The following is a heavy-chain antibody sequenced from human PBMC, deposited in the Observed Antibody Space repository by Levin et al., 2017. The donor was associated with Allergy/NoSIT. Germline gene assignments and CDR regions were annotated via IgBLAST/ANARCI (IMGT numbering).Heavy chain of an antibody. D-gene: IGHD3-9*01. CDR1: GYTFTSYA. CDR3: ASHSDVLRYFDWPDAFDI. J-gene: IGHJ3*02. CDR2: INTNTGNP. Sequence: ASVKVSCKASGYTFTSYAMNWVRQAPGQGLEWMGWINTNTGNPTYAQGFTGRFVFSLDTSVSTAYLQISSLKAEDTAVYYCASHSDVLRYFDWPDAFDIWGQGTMVTVSS. V-gene: IGHV7-4-1*02.